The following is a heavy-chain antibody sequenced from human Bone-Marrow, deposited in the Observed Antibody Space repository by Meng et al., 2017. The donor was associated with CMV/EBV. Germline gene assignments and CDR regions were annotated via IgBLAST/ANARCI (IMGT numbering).Heavy chain of an antibody. CDR2: MSSSSSYI. J-gene: IGHJ4*02. V-gene: IGHV3-21*01. CDR1: GFTFSSYS. CDR3: ASPPPIVVRFLEWLPYFDY. Sequence: GGSLRLSCAASGFTFSSYSMNWVRQAPGKGLEWVSSMSSSSSYISYADSVKGRFTISRDNAKNSLYPQMNSLRAEDTAVYYCASPPPIVVRFLEWLPYFDYWGQGTLVTVSS. D-gene: IGHD3-3*01.